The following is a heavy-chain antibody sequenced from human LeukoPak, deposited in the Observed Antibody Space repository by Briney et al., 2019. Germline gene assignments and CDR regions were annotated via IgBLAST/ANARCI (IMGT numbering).Heavy chain of an antibody. J-gene: IGHJ5*02. CDR2: IIPLFGTT. Sequence: ASVKVSCKASGGTLSYTAFSWVRQAPGQGLEWMGGIIPLFGTTNYAQKFQGRVTIYKNDSATTAYMELSGLRYDDTAMYYCARAAYNDFWSEHNYFGPWGQGSLVTVSS. D-gene: IGHD3-3*01. CDR1: GGTLSYTA. V-gene: IGHV1-69*05. CDR3: ARAAYNDFWSEHNYFGP.